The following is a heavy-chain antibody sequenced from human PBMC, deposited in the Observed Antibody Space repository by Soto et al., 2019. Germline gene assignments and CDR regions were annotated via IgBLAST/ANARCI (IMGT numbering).Heavy chain of an antibody. CDR2: ISWNSGSI. CDR1: GFTFDDYA. J-gene: IGHJ4*02. V-gene: IGHV3-9*01. Sequence: EVQLVESGGGLVQPGRSLRLSCAASGFTFDDYAMHWVRQAPGKGLEWVSGISWNSGSIGYADSVKGRFTISRDNAKNSLYLQMNSLRAEDTALYYCAKSPSAAGTLFDYWGQGTLDTVSS. CDR3: AKSPSAAGTLFDY. D-gene: IGHD6-13*01.